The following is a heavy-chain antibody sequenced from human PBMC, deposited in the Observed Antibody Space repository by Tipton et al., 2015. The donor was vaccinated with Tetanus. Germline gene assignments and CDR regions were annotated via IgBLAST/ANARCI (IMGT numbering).Heavy chain of an antibody. CDR2: IYYGGAT. CDR1: GSSITSTTHY. Sequence: TLSLTCTVSGSSITSTTHYWGWIRQPPGKGLEWLGDIYYGGATQYNPSLESRVTISMDTSKNQVSLRLTSVTAADTAVYSCAGGWVRRYEPWGRGTLVSVSS. V-gene: IGHV4-39*07. CDR3: AGGWVRRYEP. D-gene: IGHD3-10*01. J-gene: IGHJ5*02.